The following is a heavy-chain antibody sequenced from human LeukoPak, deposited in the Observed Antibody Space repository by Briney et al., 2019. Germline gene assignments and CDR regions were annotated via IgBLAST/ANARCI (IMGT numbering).Heavy chain of an antibody. CDR2: ISGSSRTI. J-gene: IGHJ4*02. Sequence: GGSLRLSCAASGFTFSSYEMNWVRQAPGKGLEWVSYISGSSRTIYYADSVKGRFTISRDNAKNSLYLQMNSLRAEDTAVYYCATLSEVKWDYYFDYWGQGILVTVSS. V-gene: IGHV3-48*03. CDR3: ATLSEVKWDYYFDY. CDR1: GFTFSSYE. D-gene: IGHD1-26*01.